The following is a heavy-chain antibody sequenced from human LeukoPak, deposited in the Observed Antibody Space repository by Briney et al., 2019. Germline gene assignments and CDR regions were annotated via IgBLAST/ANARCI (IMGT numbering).Heavy chain of an antibody. V-gene: IGHV1-69*13. CDR3: ARGLYCSSSNSCYDYGMDV. Sequence: SVKVSCKASGYTFTGYYMHWVRQAPGQGLEWMGGIIPILGTPKYAQKLQGRVTITADESTSAAYMELSSLRYEDTAVYYCARGLYCSSSNSCYDYGMDVWGQGTTVTVSS. D-gene: IGHD2-2*01. CDR2: IIPILGTP. CDR1: GYTFTGYY. J-gene: IGHJ6*02.